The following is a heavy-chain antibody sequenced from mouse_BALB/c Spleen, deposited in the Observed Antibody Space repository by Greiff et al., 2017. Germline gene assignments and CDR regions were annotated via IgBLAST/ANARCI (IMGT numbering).Heavy chain of an antibody. V-gene: IGHV1S34*01. J-gene: IGHJ4*01. Sequence: GASVKISCKASGYSFTGYYMHWVKQSHGKSLEWIGYISCYNGATSYNQKFKGKATFTVDTSSSTAYMQFNSLTSEDSAVYYCARSTMITTGAMDYWGQGTSVTVSS. CDR1: GYSFTGYY. CDR3: ARSTMITTGAMDY. D-gene: IGHD2-4*01. CDR2: ISCYNGAT.